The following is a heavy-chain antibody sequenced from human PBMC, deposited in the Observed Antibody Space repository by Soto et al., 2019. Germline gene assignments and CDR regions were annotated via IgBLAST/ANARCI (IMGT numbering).Heavy chain of an antibody. Sequence: QVHLVQSGAEVKKPGASVKVSCKASGYTFTSYGITWVRQAPGQGLEWMGWISAHNGNTDSAQKLQGRVIVTRDTSTSTAYMELRSLISDDTAVYYCGRGRYGDYWGQGALVTVSS. J-gene: IGHJ4*02. CDR1: GYTFTSYG. D-gene: IGHD1-1*01. V-gene: IGHV1-18*01. CDR3: GRGRYGDY. CDR2: ISAHNGNT.